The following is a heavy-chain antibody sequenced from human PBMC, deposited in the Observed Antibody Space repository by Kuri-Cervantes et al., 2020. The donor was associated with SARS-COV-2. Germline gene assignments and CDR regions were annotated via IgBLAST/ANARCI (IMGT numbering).Heavy chain of an antibody. CDR1: GGTLSTYT. V-gene: IGHV1-69*04. D-gene: IGHD4-11*01. J-gene: IGHJ3*02. CDR3: ARDSEMTRDAFEI. Sequence: SVKVSCKASGGTLSTYTITWVRQAPGQGLEWMGRIIPVLCVENYAQKFQGRVTITADKSTNTAYMELTSLRSEDTAVYYCARDSEMTRDAFEIWGQGTMVTVSS. CDR2: IIPVLCVE.